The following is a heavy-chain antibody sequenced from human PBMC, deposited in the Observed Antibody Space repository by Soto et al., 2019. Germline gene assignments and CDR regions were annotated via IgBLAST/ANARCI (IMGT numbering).Heavy chain of an antibody. CDR2: INTDGSST. Sequence: WGSLRLSCAASGFTLSNYWMLWVRQTPGKGLVWVSRINTDGSSTSYADSVKGRFTISRDNAKNTLYLQMNSLRAEDTAVYYCARAPGIAAAGTWGQGTLVTVSS. J-gene: IGHJ5*02. D-gene: IGHD6-13*01. CDR3: ARAPGIAAAGT. V-gene: IGHV3-74*01. CDR1: GFTLSNYW.